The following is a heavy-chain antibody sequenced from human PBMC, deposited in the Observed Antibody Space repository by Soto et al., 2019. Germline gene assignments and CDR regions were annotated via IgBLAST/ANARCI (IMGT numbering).Heavy chain of an antibody. Sequence: QVQLVQSGAEVKKPGFSVKFSCKASGGTFSSYAISWVRQAPGQGLEWMGGVMASFGTANYAQKFKGRVTITADESTSTAYMELGSLRSEDTAVYYCARWPDGVYYYYGMDVWGQGTTVTVSS. CDR3: ARWPDGVYYYYGMDV. J-gene: IGHJ6*02. D-gene: IGHD3-16*01. CDR1: GGTFSSYA. V-gene: IGHV1-69*01. CDR2: VMASFGTA.